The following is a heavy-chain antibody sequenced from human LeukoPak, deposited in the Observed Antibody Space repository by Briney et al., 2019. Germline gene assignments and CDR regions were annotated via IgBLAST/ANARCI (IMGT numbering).Heavy chain of an antibody. D-gene: IGHD3-16*02. V-gene: IGHV4-34*01. Sequence: GSLRLSCAASGFTVSSIYMSWIRQPPGKGLEWIGEINHSGSTNYNPSLKSRVTISVDTSKNQFSLKLSSVTAADTAVYYCARAPNLGELSLGYWGQGTLVTVSS. J-gene: IGHJ4*02. CDR1: GFTVSSIY. CDR2: INHSGST. CDR3: ARAPNLGELSLGY.